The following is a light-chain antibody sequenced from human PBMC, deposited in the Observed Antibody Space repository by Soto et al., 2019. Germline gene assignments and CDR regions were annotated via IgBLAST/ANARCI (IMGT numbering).Light chain of an antibody. V-gene: IGKV4-1*01. CDR1: QSVLYSSDNKNY. Sequence: DIVMTQSPDSLAVSLGERATINCKSSQSVLYSSDNKNYLAWYQQTPGQPPKLLIFWASTRESGVPDRFSGSGSGTDFTLTISSLQAEDVAVYYCQQYYSPHLNFGGGTKVDIX. CDR2: WAS. CDR3: QQYYSPHLN. J-gene: IGKJ4*01.